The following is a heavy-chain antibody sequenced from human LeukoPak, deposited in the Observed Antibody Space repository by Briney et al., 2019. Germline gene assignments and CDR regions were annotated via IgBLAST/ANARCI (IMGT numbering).Heavy chain of an antibody. CDR2: INPRSGGT. CDR1: GYTFTANY. D-gene: IGHD2-2*01. CDR3: ARGSGTSWFDY. Sequence: ASVKVSCTASGYTFTANYMHWVRQAPGQGLEWMGWINPRSGGTNYGEKFRGRVTMTRDTSITTAYMELGSLRFDDTAVYYCARGSGTSWFDYWGQGTLVTVSS. V-gene: IGHV1-2*02. J-gene: IGHJ4*02.